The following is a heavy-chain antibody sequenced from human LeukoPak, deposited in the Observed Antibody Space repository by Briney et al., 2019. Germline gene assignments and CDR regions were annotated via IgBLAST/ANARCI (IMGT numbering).Heavy chain of an antibody. Sequence: PGGSLRLSCAASGFTFSSYSMNWVRQAPGKGLEWVSSISSSSSYIYYADSVKGRFTISRDSSKNTLYLQMNSLRAEDTAVYYCARAGKWTSYYYYYGMDVWGQGTTVTVSS. CDR2: ISSSSSYI. J-gene: IGHJ6*02. V-gene: IGHV3-21*04. D-gene: IGHD1-26*01. CDR3: ARAGKWTSYYYYYGMDV. CDR1: GFTFSSYS.